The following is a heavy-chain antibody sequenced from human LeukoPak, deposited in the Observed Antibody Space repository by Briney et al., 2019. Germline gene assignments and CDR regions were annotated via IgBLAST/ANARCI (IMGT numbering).Heavy chain of an antibody. Sequence: GGSLRLSCAASGFTFSSYGMHWVRQAPGKGLEWVAVIWYDGSNKYYADSVKGRFTISRDNSKNTLYLQMNSLRAEDTAVYYCAKDSSGYSPFDCWGQGTLVTVSS. D-gene: IGHD3-22*01. CDR2: IWYDGSNK. CDR1: GFTFSSYG. V-gene: IGHV3-33*06. CDR3: AKDSSGYSPFDC. J-gene: IGHJ4*02.